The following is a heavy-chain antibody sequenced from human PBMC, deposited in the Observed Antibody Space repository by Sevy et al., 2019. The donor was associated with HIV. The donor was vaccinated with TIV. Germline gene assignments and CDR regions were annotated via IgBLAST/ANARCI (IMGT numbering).Heavy chain of an antibody. CDR1: GYTLTELS. D-gene: IGHD3-10*01. V-gene: IGHV1-24*01. CDR3: ATGSSIVRGVIGAGYYYGMDV. Sequence: ASVKVSCKVSGYTLTELSMHWVRQAPGKGLEWMGGFDPEDGETIYAQKFQGRVTMTEDTSTDTAYMELGSLGSGDTAVYYWATGSSIVRGVIGAGYYYGMDVWGQGTTVTVS. J-gene: IGHJ6*02. CDR2: FDPEDGET.